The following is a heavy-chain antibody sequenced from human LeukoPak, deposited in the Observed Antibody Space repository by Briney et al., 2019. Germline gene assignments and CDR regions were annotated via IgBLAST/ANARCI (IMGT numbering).Heavy chain of an antibody. V-gene: IGHV3-30*02. J-gene: IGHJ4*02. CDR3: ARVPQQLGIVDY. CDR1: GFTFNSYG. D-gene: IGHD6-6*01. CDR2: VRYDGTNK. Sequence: GGSLRLSCAASGFTFNSYGMHWVRQAPGKGLEWVAFVRYDGTNKYYADSVKGRFSISRDNSKNTLYLQMNSLRAEDTAVYYCARVPQQLGIVDYWGQGTLVTVSS.